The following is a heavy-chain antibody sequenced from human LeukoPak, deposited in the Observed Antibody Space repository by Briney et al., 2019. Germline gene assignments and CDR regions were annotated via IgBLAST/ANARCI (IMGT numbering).Heavy chain of an antibody. Sequence: PGRSLRLSCAASGFTFSSYAMHWVRQAPGKGLEWVAVISYDGSNKYYADSVKGRFTISRDNSKNTLYLQMNSLRAEDTAVYYCARGPGYYDSSGYWLWGQGTTDTVSS. CDR3: ARGPGYYDSSGYWL. J-gene: IGHJ6*02. CDR2: ISYDGSNK. CDR1: GFTFSSYA. V-gene: IGHV3-30-3*01. D-gene: IGHD3-22*01.